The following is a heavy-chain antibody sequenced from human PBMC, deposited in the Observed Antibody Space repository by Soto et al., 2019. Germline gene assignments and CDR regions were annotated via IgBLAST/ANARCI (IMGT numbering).Heavy chain of an antibody. J-gene: IGHJ4*02. Sequence: QITLKESGPTLVRPTQTLTLTCAFSGFSLSTSGGGVGWSRQPPGKALEWLAVIYWDDSKHYSPSLRSRLTITKDTSKNQVVLTMTNMDPMDTGTYYCAHKGPEDWPLDYWGQGTLVTVSS. CDR3: AHKGPEDWPLDY. D-gene: IGHD3-9*01. CDR1: GFSLSTSGGG. V-gene: IGHV2-5*02. CDR2: IYWDDSK.